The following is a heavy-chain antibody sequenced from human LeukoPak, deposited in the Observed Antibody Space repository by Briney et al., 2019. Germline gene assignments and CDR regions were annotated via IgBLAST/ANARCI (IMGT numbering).Heavy chain of an antibody. CDR3: ARNWGAGHPINFDY. D-gene: IGHD3-16*01. CDR1: GYTFTSYG. J-gene: IGHJ4*02. CDR2: ISGYNGDT. V-gene: IGHV1-18*01. Sequence: ASVKVSCKASGYTFTSYGIIWVRQAPGQGLEWMGWISGYNGDTNYAQKFQGRVTMTTDTSTNTAYMDLRRLRSDDTAVYYCARNWGAGHPINFDYWGQGTLVTVSS.